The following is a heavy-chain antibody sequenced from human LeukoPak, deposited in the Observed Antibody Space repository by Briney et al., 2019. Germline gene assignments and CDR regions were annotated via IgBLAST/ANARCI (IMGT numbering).Heavy chain of an antibody. D-gene: IGHD2-2*01. J-gene: IGHJ3*02. V-gene: IGHV3-21*01. CDR2: ISSSSSYI. Sequence: GESLRLSCAASGFTFSSYSMNWVRQAPGKGLEWVSSISSSSSYIYYADSVKGRFTISRDNAKNSLYLQMNSLRAEDTAVYYCARDRYCSSTSCYAGGAFDIWGQGTMVTVSS. CDR3: ARDRYCSSTSCYAGGAFDI. CDR1: GFTFSSYS.